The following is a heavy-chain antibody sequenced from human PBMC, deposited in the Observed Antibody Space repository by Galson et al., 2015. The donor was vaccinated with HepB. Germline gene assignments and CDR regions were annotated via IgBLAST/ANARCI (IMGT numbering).Heavy chain of an antibody. J-gene: IGHJ4*02. Sequence: SLRLSCAAPGFTFSSYAMHWVRQAPGKGLEWVAVISYDGNNKYYADSVKGRFTISRDNSKXTLYLQMNSLRAEDTAVYYCXRAGDFXGGHTSAAAGYWGQXTLVXVSS. V-gene: IGHV3-30-3*01. CDR1: GFTFSSYA. CDR2: ISYDGNNK. D-gene: IGHD3-3*01. CDR3: XRAGDFXGGHTSAAAGY.